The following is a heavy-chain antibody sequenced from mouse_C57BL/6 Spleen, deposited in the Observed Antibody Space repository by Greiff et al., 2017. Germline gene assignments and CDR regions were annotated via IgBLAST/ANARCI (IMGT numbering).Heavy chain of an antibody. CDR2: IYPGAGDT. D-gene: IGHD2-2*01. J-gene: IGHJ1*03. V-gene: IGHV1-80*01. CDR1: GYAFNSYW. CDR3: SRQGRLPSYFDV. Sequence: VQLQQSGAELVKPGASVKISCKASGYAFNSYWMNWVKQRPGKGLEWIGQIYPGAGDTNYNGKFKGKATLTADKASSTAYMQLSILTSEDSAVYFCSRQGRLPSYFDVWGTGTTVTGAS.